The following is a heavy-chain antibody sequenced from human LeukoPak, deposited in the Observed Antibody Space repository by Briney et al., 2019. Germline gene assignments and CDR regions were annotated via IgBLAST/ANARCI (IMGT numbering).Heavy chain of an antibody. J-gene: IGHJ6*02. CDR3: ARGPDCSSTSCFIYYYYYGMDV. Sequence: GASVKVSCKASGGTFSSYAISWVRQAPGQGLEWMGGIIPIFGTANYAQKFQGRVTITADESTSTAYMELSSLRSEDTAVYYCARGPDCSSTSCFIYYYYYGMDVWAKGPRSPSP. V-gene: IGHV1-69*13. CDR2: IIPIFGTA. D-gene: IGHD2-2*01. CDR1: GGTFSSYA.